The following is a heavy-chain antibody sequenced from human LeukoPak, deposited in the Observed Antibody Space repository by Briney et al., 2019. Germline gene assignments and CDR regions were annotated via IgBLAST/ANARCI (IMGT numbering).Heavy chain of an antibody. D-gene: IGHD2-15*01. V-gene: IGHV6-1*01. CDR1: GDSVSSNSAV. CDR3: ARLGLGGAFDI. CDR2: TYYRSKWYN. J-gene: IGHJ3*02. Sequence: SQTLSLTCAISGDSVSSNSAVWNWIRQSPPRGLEWLGRTYYRSKWYNDYAVSVKSRITIKPDTSKNQFSLQLNSATPEDTAVYYCARLGLGGAFDIWGQGTMVTVSS.